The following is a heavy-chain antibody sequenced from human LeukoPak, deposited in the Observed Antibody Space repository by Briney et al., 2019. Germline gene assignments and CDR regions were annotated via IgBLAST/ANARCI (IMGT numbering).Heavy chain of an antibody. CDR1: VFTFSRSG. CDR3: AREHYNYYDNSGSIDY. CDR2: IWYDGSNK. V-gene: IGHV3-33*01. Sequence: GGSLKLSCAASVFTFSRSGTHWGPHGPGKGLECVAVIWYDGSNKYYADSVKGRFTISRDNPKNTLYLQMNSLRAEDAAVYYCAREHYNYYDNSGSIDYWGQGTLVTVSS. J-gene: IGHJ4*02. D-gene: IGHD3-22*01.